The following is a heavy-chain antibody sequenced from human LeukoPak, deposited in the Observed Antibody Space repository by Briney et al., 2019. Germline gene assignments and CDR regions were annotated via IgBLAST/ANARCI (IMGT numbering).Heavy chain of an antibody. Sequence: PGGSLRLSCAGSGFTFRFYAMTWVRQAPGKGLEWVSGISGDASVSKDADSVKGRFNISRDNSKNTLYLQLDSLRVEDTAIYYCAKAYSSSLYGDAFHIWGQGTMVTVSP. CDR1: GFTFRFYA. J-gene: IGHJ3*02. CDR2: ISGDASVS. CDR3: AKAYSSSLYGDAFHI. V-gene: IGHV3-23*01. D-gene: IGHD6-13*01.